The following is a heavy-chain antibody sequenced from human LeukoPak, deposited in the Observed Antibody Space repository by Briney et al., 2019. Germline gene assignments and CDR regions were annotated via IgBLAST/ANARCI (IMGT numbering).Heavy chain of an antibody. CDR2: IIPIFGTA. J-gene: IGHJ6*02. CDR1: GGTFSSYA. Sequence: GASVKVSCKASGGTFSSYAISWVRQAPGQGLEWMGGIIPIFGTANYAQKFQGRVTITADESTSTAYMELSSLRSEDTAVYYCIIAAAGTRAPYYGMDVWGQGTTVTVPS. V-gene: IGHV1-69*13. D-gene: IGHD6-13*01. CDR3: IIAAAGTRAPYYGMDV.